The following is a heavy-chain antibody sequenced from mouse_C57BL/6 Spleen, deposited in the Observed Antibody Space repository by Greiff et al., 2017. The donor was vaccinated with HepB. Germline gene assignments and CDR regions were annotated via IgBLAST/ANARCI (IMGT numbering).Heavy chain of an antibody. J-gene: IGHJ2*01. V-gene: IGHV1-64*01. Sequence: QVQLQQPGAELVKPGASVKLSCKASGYTFTSYWMHWVKQRPGQGLEWIGMIHPNSGSTNYNEKFKSKATLTVDKSSSTAYMQLGSLTSEDSAVYYCARDYGSSERYFDYWGQGTTLTVSS. D-gene: IGHD1-1*01. CDR3: ARDYGSSERYFDY. CDR1: GYTFTSYW. CDR2: IHPNSGST.